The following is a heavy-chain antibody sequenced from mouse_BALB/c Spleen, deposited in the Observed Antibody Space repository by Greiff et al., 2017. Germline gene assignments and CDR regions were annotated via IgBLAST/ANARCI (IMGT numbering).Heavy chain of an antibody. CDR3: ARPDYYGSRYFDY. CDR1: GFTFSSYG. J-gene: IGHJ2*01. V-gene: IGHV5-6*01. CDR2: ISSGGSYT. D-gene: IGHD1-1*01. Sequence: VQLQQSGGDLVKPGGSLKLSCAASGFTFSSYGMSWVRQTPDKRLEWVATISSGGSYTYYPDSVKGRFTISRDNAKNTLYLQMSSLKSEDTAMYYCARPDYYGSRYFDYWGQGTTLTVSS.